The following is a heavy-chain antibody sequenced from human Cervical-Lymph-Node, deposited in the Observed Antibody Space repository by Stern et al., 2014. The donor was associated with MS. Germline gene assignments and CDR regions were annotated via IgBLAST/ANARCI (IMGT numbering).Heavy chain of an antibody. CDR3: ARQPDYSDFLDF. Sequence: QMPLVQSEAEEKKPGASMTISCKTSGSNFIGHAIHWVRQAPGQRLEWMVVIDGGPGTTKYSQKFQGRVFFTRDKAASAAYMDLSSRSPDDTAVYYCARQPDYSDFLDFWGQGTLVTVSS. CDR1: GSNFIGHA. V-gene: IGHV1-3*05. J-gene: IGHJ4*02. D-gene: IGHD4-11*01. CDR2: IDGGPGTT.